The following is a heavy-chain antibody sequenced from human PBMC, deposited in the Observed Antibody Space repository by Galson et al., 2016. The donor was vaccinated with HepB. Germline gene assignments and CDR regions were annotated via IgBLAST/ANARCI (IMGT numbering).Heavy chain of an antibody. CDR2: IYPSGDTT. Sequence: SVKVSCKASGYTFINYHMHWVRQAPGQGLEWMGVIYPSGDTTNYSQRFRGRVTMTRDTSTNTVYMELSSLRSEDTAVYYCVREGLPEVKYFDYWGQGTLVTVSS. CDR3: VREGLPEVKYFDY. CDR1: GYTFINYH. D-gene: IGHD2-2*01. J-gene: IGHJ4*02. V-gene: IGHV1-46*01.